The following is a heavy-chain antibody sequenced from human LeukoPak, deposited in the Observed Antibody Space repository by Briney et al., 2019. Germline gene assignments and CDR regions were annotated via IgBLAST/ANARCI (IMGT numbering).Heavy chain of an antibody. J-gene: IGHJ6*02. V-gene: IGHV1-18*01. CDR1: GYTFTSYA. CDR2: ISGYNGNT. CDR3: AAIELRYFDWLRPYYYYGMDV. Sequence: GASVKVSCKAAGYTFTSYAIGWVRQAPGQGPEWMGWISGYNGNTRYAQKFQGRVTMTTDTSTSTAYMELRSLRSDDTAVYYCAAIELRYFDWLRPYYYYGMDVWGQGTTVTVSS. D-gene: IGHD3-9*01.